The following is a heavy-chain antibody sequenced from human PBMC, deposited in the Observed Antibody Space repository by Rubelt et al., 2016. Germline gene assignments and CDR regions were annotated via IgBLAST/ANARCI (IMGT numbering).Heavy chain of an antibody. V-gene: IGHV4-34*01. Sequence: QVQLQQWGAGLLKPSETLSLTCAVYGGSFSGYYWSWIRQTPGKGLEWLGEVHHKRSANYNPSLNSRVTMSVDTSKNPFSLKLTSVTAADTGVYYCVVRGVTFVYWDQGTLVTVSS. J-gene: IGHJ4*02. CDR1: GGSFSGYY. CDR3: VVRGVTFVY. CDR2: VHHKRSA. D-gene: IGHD3-10*01.